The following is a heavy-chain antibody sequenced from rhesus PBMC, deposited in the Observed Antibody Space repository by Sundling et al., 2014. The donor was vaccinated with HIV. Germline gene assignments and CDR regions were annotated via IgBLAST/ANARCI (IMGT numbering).Heavy chain of an antibody. CDR3: ARDVNTLTSY. CDR1: GDSISDNYY. CDR2: IYGGTGST. V-gene: IGHV4S9*01. D-gene: IGHD4-23*01. J-gene: IGHJ4*01. Sequence: QVQLQESGPRTGEAFGDPCPLTCDVSGDSISDNYYWNWIRQPPGKGLEWIGNIYGGTGSTYYNPSLKSRVTISKDTSKNHFSLKVRSLTAADTAVYYCARDVNTLTSYWGQGLLVTVSS.